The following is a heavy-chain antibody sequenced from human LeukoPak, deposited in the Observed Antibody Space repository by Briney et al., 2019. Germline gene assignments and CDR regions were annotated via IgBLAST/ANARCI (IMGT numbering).Heavy chain of an antibody. CDR3: AKDRHAPGRYCSSTSCFPFDS. J-gene: IGHJ5*01. D-gene: IGHD2-2*01. CDR1: GFTFSSYA. CDR2: ISGSGGST. Sequence: GGSLRLSCVVSGFTFSSYAMSWVRQAPGKGLEWVSGISGSGGSTYYADSVKGRFTISRDNTKNTLYLQMNSLRAEDPAVYYCAKDRHAPGRYCSSTSCFPFDSWGQGTLVTVSS. V-gene: IGHV3-23*01.